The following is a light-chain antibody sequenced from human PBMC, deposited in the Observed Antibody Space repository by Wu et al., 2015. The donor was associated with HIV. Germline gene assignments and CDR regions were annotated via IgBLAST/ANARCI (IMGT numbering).Light chain of an antibody. V-gene: IGKV1-9*01. CDR3: QHVHSYPYT. Sequence: DIRLTQSPSFLSASVGDRVSVTCRASQDISGFLAWYQQEPGKAPKLLISAASSLQRGVPLRFSGSGSGTEFTLTISSLQPEDFATYYCQHVHSYPYTFGQGTKLEIK. J-gene: IGKJ2*01. CDR1: QDISGF. CDR2: AAS.